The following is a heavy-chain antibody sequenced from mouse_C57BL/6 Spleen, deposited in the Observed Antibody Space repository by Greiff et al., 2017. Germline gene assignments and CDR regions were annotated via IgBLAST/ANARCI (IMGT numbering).Heavy chain of an antibody. CDR2: IDPEGGDT. D-gene: IGHD4-1*01. CDR1: GFNIKDYY. Sequence: EVQLQQSGAELVRPGASVKLSCTASGFNIKDYYMHWVKQRPEQGLEWIGRIDPEGGDTEYAPKFQGKATMTADTSSNTAYLQLSSLTSEDTAVYYCTTSSLTGPFAYWGQGTLVTVSA. V-gene: IGHV14-1*01. CDR3: TTSSLTGPFAY. J-gene: IGHJ3*01.